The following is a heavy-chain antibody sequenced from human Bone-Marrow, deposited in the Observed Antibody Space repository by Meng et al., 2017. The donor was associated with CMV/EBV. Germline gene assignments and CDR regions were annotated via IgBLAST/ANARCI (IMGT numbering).Heavy chain of an antibody. J-gene: IGHJ4*02. D-gene: IGHD3-22*01. V-gene: IGHV3-30*04. CDR1: FAFSSYA. CDR2: ISYDGSNK. Sequence: FAFSSYAMHWVRQAPGKGLEWVAVISYDGSNKYYADSVKGRFTISRDNSKNTLYLQMNSLRAEDTAVYYCARDITYYYDSSGYYSMYYWGQGTLVTVSS. CDR3: ARDITYYYDSSGYYSMYY.